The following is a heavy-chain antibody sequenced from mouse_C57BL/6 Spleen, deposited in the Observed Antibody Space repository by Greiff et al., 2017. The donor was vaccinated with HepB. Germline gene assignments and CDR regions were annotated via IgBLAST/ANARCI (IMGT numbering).Heavy chain of an antibody. J-gene: IGHJ2*01. V-gene: IGHV5-17*01. Sequence: DVKLVESGGGLVKPGGSLKLSCAASGFTFSDYRMHWVRQAPEKGLAWVAYISSGSSTIYYADTVKGRFTISRDNAKNTLFLQMTSLRSEDTAMYYCAMGGFDYWGQGTTRTVSS. CDR3: AMGGFDY. CDR2: ISSGSSTI. CDR1: GFTFSDYR.